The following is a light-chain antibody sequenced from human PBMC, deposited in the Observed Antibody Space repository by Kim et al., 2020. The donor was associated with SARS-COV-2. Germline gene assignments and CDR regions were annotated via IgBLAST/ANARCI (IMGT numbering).Light chain of an antibody. CDR3: QSYDSSLSAV. V-gene: IGLV1-40*01. J-gene: IGLJ2*01. CDR2: GNS. Sequence: GQRVTISCTGNSSNNGAGYDVHWYQQLPGTAPKLLIYGNSNRPSGVPDRFSGSKSGTSASLAITGLQAEDEADYYCQSYDSSLSAVFGGGTQLTVL. CDR1: SSNNGAGYD.